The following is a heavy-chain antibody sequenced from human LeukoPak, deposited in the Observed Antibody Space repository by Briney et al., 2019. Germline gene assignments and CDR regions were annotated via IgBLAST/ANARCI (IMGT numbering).Heavy chain of an antibody. V-gene: IGHV1-69*13. J-gene: IGHJ4*02. CDR1: GGTFSSYA. CDR3: ARAPYSSSSGDY. D-gene: IGHD6-6*01. Sequence: SVKVSCKASGGTFSSYAISWVRQAPGQGLEWMGGIVPIFGTANYAQKFQGRVTITADESTSTAYMELSSLRSEDTAVYYCARAPYSSSSGDYWGQGTLVTVSS. CDR2: IVPIFGTA.